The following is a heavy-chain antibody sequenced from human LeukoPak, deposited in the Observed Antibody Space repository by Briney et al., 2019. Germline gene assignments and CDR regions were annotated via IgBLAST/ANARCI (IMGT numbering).Heavy chain of an antibody. D-gene: IGHD3-9*01. Sequence: SQTLSLTCTVSGGSISSGSYYWSWIRQPAGKGLEWIGRIYTSGSTNYNPSLKSRVTISVDTSKNQFSLKLSSVTAADTAVYYCAREEETYYDILTGYLDYWGRGTLVTVSS. CDR3: AREEETYYDILTGYLDY. J-gene: IGHJ4*02. CDR1: GGSISSGSYY. V-gene: IGHV4-61*02. CDR2: IYTSGST.